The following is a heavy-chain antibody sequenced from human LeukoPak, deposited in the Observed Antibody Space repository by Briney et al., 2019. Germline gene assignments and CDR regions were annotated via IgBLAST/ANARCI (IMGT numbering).Heavy chain of an antibody. CDR1: GFTVSNNY. CDR3: ARRINYYDSSGYYYVRYFDS. V-gene: IGHV3-53*01. D-gene: IGHD3-22*01. J-gene: IGHJ4*02. Sequence: GGSLRLSCAASGFTVSNNYMSWVRQAPGKGLEWVSVLYTGGSAYYADSVKGRFTISRDNAKNTLYLQMNSLGAEDTAVYYCARRINYYDSSGYYYVRYFDSWGQGTLVAVSS. CDR2: LYTGGSA.